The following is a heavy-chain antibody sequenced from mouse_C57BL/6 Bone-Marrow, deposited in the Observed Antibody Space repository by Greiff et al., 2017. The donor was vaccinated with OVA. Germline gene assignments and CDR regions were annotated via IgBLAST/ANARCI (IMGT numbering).Heavy chain of an antibody. CDR1: GFTFSDYY. CDR2: ISNGGGST. Sequence: DVMLVESGGGLVQPGGSLKLSCAASGFTFSDYYMYWVRQTPEKRLEWVAYISNGGGSTYYPDTVKGRFTISRDNAKNTLYLQMSRLKSEDTAMYYCARQGGYYAMDYWGQGTSVTVSS. V-gene: IGHV5-12*01. CDR3: ARQGGYYAMDY. J-gene: IGHJ4*01.